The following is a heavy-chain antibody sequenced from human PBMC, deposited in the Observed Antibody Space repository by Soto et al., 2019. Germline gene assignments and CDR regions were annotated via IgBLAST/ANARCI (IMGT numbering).Heavy chain of an antibody. CDR3: AGPPHSHGPVYYYGMDV. CDR1: GFTFSSYG. D-gene: IGHD5-18*01. J-gene: IGHJ6*02. Sequence: GSLRLSCAASGFTFSSYGMHWVRQAPGKGLEWVAVISYDGSNKYYADSVKGRFTISRDNSKNTLYLQMNSLRAEDTAVYYCAGPPHSHGPVYYYGMDVWGQGTTVTVSS. CDR2: ISYDGSNK. V-gene: IGHV3-30*03.